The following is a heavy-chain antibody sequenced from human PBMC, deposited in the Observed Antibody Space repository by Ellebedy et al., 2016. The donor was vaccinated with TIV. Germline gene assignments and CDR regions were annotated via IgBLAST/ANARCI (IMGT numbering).Heavy chain of an antibody. CDR2: ISDDGDTK. V-gene: IGHV3-30*01. Sequence: PGGSLRLSCAASGFTFSYYAMHWVRQTPGKGLEWVSVISDDGDTKHYGDAVRGRFSSSRDTSKNTLYLQMNNVRVEDTALYYCGKGRGGGSDAMVDYWGQGTLVTVSS. D-gene: IGHD2-8*01. CDR3: GKGRGGGSDAMVDY. CDR1: GFTFSYYA. J-gene: IGHJ4*02.